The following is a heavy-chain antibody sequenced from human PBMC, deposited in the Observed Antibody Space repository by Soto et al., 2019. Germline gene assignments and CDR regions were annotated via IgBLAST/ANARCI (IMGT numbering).Heavy chain of an antibody. CDR3: ARAMESVVVAATGGWFDP. V-gene: IGHV1-18*01. J-gene: IGHJ5*02. CDR1: GYTFTSYG. CDR2: ISAYNGNT. Sequence: ASVKVSCKASGYTFTSYGISWGRQAPGQGLEWMGWISAYNGNTNYAQKLQGRVTMTTDTSTSTAYMELRSLRSDDTAVYYCARAMESVVVAATGGWFDPWGQGTLVTVSS. D-gene: IGHD2-15*01.